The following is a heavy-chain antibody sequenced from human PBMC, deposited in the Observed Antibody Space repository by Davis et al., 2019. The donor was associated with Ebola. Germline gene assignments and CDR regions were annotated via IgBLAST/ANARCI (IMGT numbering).Heavy chain of an antibody. CDR3: AKVRSYDAFDI. CDR2: ISGSGGST. J-gene: IGHJ3*02. Sequence: GESLKISCAASGFTFSSYAMSWVRQAPGKGLEWVAAISGSGGSTYYADSVKGRFTISRDNSKNTLYLQMNSLRAEDTAVYYCAKVRSYDAFDIWGQGTMVTVS. V-gene: IGHV3-23*01. CDR1: GFTFSSYA.